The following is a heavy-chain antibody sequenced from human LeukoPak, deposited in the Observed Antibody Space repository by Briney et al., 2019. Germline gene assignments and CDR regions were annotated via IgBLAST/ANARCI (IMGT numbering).Heavy chain of an antibody. J-gene: IGHJ4*02. V-gene: IGHV3-21*01. CDR3: ARVAKSGYYFDY. Sequence: GGSLRLSCAASGFTFSSYSMNWVRQAPGKGLEWVSSISSSSSYIYYADSVKGRFTISRDNAKNSLYLQMNSLRAEGTAVYYCARVAKSGYYFDYWGQGTLVTVSS. D-gene: IGHD5-12*01. CDR2: ISSSSSYI. CDR1: GFTFSSYS.